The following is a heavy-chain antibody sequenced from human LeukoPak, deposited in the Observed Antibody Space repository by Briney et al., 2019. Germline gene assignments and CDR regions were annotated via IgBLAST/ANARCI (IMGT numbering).Heavy chain of an antibody. Sequence: GGSLRLSCAASGFAFSSYSMNWVRQAPGKGLEWVSSISSSSSYIYYADSVKGRFTISRDNAKNSLYLQMNSLRAEDTAVYYCARAREMTKDYWGQGTLVTVSS. J-gene: IGHJ4*02. CDR1: GFAFSSYS. CDR3: ARAREMTKDY. D-gene: IGHD5-24*01. V-gene: IGHV3-21*01. CDR2: ISSSSSYI.